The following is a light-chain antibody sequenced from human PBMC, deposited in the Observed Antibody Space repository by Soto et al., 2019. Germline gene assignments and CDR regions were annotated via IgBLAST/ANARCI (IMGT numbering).Light chain of an antibody. CDR3: MQSTQLPPT. CDR2: EVS. V-gene: IGKV2D-29*02. CDR1: QSLLHITGETF. J-gene: IGKJ5*01. Sequence: DVVMTQTPLSLSVAPAQPSAISCKSSQSLLHITGETFLFWYLQKPGQSPQLRIYEVSTRVSGVPDRFSGSGSGTDFTLEISRVETDDVGIYYCMQSTQLPPTFGQGTRLEIK.